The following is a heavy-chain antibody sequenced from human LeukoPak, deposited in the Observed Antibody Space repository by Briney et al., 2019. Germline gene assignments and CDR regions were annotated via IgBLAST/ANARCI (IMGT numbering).Heavy chain of an antibody. CDR1: GARLTNPTYY. Sequence: PSETLSLTCSVSGARLTNPTYYQWSWFRQPPGKALEFIGKVFASGTSTLTSSLKSRVTMSLDTSKNGFSLRLTSVTAADTAVYYCARGHTTINMMVVIFTSANYYLDYWGQGTRVTVSS. CDR3: ARGHTTINMMVVIFTSANYYLDY. V-gene: IGHV4-61*01. CDR2: VFASGTS. J-gene: IGHJ4*02. D-gene: IGHD3-22*01.